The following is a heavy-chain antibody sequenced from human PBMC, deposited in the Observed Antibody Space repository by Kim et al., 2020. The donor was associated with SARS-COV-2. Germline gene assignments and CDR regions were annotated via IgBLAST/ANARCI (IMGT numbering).Heavy chain of an antibody. D-gene: IGHD3-10*01. J-gene: IGHJ5*02. V-gene: IGHV1-3*01. CDR3: AREGSGSYNWLDP. Sequence: ASVKVSCKASGYTFDTFSLYWLRQAPGQRFEWMGWINGGNGNTRYSQNFQGRVTFTRDTSATTAYMELTSLTFKYTAVYYCAREGSGSYNWLDPWGQGTLVTVSS. CDR1: GYTFDTFS. CDR2: INGGNGNT.